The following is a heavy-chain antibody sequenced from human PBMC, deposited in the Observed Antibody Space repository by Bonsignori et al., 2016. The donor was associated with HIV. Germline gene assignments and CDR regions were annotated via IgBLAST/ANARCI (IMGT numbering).Heavy chain of an antibody. CDR3: ASLGGQQLGGS. Sequence: WIRQPPGKGLEWVANIKQDGSEKNYVDSVKGRFTISRDNAKNSLYLQMNSLRAEDTAVYYCASLGGQQLGGSWGQGTLVTVSS. V-gene: IGHV3-7*03. CDR2: IKQDGSEK. J-gene: IGHJ5*02. D-gene: IGHD6-13*01.